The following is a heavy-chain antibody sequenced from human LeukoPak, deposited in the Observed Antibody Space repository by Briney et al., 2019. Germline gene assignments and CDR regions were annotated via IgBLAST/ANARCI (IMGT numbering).Heavy chain of an antibody. CDR1: GYSFTSHY. J-gene: IGHJ3*02. V-gene: IGHV1-2*02. CDR3: ARDGLSRSYGAFDI. D-gene: IGHD3-10*01. CDR2: INPNSGGT. Sequence: ASVKVSCKASGYSFTSHYMHWVRQAPGQGLEWMGWINPNSGGTNYAQKFQGRVTMTRDTSISTAYMELSRLRSDDTAVYYCARDGLSRSYGAFDIWGQGTMVTVSS.